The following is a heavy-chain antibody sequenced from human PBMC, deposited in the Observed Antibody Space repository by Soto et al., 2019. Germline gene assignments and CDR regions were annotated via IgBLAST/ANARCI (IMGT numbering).Heavy chain of an antibody. J-gene: IGHJ6*04. CDR3: AKDSHYDFGLDV. Sequence: GESLKISCAASGFTFSSYGMHWVRQAPGKGLEWVAVISYDGSNKYYADSVKGRFTISRDNSKNTMYLQMNSLRAEDTAVYYCAKDSHYDFGLDVWGKGTTVTVSS. CDR1: GFTFSSYG. V-gene: IGHV3-30*18. D-gene: IGHD3-3*01. CDR2: ISYDGSNK.